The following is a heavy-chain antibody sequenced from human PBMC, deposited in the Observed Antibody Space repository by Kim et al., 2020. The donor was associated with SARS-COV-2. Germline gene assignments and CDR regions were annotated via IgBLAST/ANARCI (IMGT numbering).Heavy chain of an antibody. CDR3: ARDRVEAAASTKGPSVFPLAPCSRSTSESTAALGCLVKEYF. D-gene: IGHD6-13*01. J-gene: IGHJ1*01. CDR2: IYSGGTT. Sequence: GKGMGWVSVIYSGGTTYHADSVKGRFTISRDNSKKTRYLQMNSVRAEDTAVYYCARDRVEAAASTKGPSVFPLAPCSRSTSESTAALGCLVKEYF. V-gene: IGHV3-53*01.